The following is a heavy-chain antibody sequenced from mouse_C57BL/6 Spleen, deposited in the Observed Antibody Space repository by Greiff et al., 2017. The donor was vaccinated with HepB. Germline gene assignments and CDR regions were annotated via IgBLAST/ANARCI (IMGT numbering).Heavy chain of an antibody. CDR2: INPGSGGT. J-gene: IGHJ3*01. D-gene: IGHD2-4*01. CDR1: GYAFTNYL. V-gene: IGHV1-54*01. Sequence: QVQLQQSGAELVRPGTSVKVSCKASGYAFTNYLIEWVKQRPGQGLEWIGVINPGSGGTNYNEKFKGKATLTADKSSSTAYMHLSSLTSEDSAVYFCARWDYDGLYYWGQGTLVTVSA. CDR3: ARWDYDGLYY.